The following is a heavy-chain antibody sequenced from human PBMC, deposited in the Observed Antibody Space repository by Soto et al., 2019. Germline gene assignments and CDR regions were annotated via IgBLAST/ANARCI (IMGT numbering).Heavy chain of an antibody. Sequence: GGSLRLSCGAPGFTVGSNYMSWVRQAPGKGLEWVSVIYSGGSTYYADSVKGRFTISRHNSKNTLYLQMNSLRAEDTAVYYCARGFYFDYWGQGTLVTVSS. CDR2: IYSGGST. V-gene: IGHV3-53*04. CDR3: ARGFYFDY. CDR1: GFTVGSNY. J-gene: IGHJ4*02.